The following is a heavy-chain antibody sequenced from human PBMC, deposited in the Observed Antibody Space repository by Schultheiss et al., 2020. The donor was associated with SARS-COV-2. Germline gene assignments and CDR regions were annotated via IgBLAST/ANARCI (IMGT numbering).Heavy chain of an antibody. CDR3: ARDTGDWYFDL. Sequence: GGSLRLSCAASGFTFTTYWMSWVRQAPGKGLEWVAVIWYDGSNKYYADSVKGRFTISRDNAKNTLYLQMNSLRAEDTAVYYCARDTGDWYFDLWGRGTLVTVSS. CDR1: GFTFTTYW. V-gene: IGHV3-33*08. J-gene: IGHJ2*01. CDR2: IWYDGSNK. D-gene: IGHD7-27*01.